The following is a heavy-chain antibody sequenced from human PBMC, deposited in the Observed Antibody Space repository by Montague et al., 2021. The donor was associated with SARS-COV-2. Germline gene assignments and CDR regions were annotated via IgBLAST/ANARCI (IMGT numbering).Heavy chain of an antibody. J-gene: IGHJ4*02. CDR2: IDWDDDK. Sequence: PALVKPTQTLTLTCTFSGFSLSTSGMCVSWIRQPPGKALEWLALIDWDDDKYYSTSLKTRLTISKDTSKNQVVLTMTNMDPVDTATYYCARIRDYDILTCRYSGFDYWGQGTLVTVSS. D-gene: IGHD3-9*01. V-gene: IGHV2-70*01. CDR1: GFSLSTSGMC. CDR3: ARIRDYDILTCRYSGFDY.